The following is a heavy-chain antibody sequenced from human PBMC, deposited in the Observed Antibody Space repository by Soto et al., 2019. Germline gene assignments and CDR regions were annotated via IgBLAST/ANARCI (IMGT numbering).Heavy chain of an antibody. D-gene: IGHD5-12*01. CDR1: GFIFSSYA. V-gene: IGHV3-33*01. CDR3: ARAGALGYDYCLDY. J-gene: IGHJ4*02. Sequence: QVQVVESGGGVVQPGRSLRLSCAASGFIFSSYAMHWVRQAPGKGLEWVASLWYDGSNKFYVDSVKGRFTISRDNSKNTLFLQMNSLRAEDTAIYYCARAGALGYDYCLDYWGQGTLVTVSP. CDR2: LWYDGSNK.